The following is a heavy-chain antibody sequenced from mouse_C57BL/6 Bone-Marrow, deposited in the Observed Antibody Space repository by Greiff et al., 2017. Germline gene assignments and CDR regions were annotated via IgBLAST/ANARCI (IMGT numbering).Heavy chain of an antibody. V-gene: IGHV14-4*01. CDR3: TTASSGPYYYAMDY. J-gene: IGHJ4*01. CDR1: GFNIKDDY. Sequence: VQLKESGAELVRPGASVKLSCTASGFNIKDDYMHWVKQRPEQGLEWIGWIDPENGDTEYASKFQGKATITADTSSNTAYLQLSSLTSEDTAVYYCTTASSGPYYYAMDYWGQGTSVTVSS. D-gene: IGHD3-2*02. CDR2: IDPENGDT.